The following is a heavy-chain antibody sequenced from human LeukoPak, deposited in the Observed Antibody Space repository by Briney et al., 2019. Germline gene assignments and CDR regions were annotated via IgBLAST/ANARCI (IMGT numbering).Heavy chain of an antibody. CDR2: IIPIFGTA. CDR1: GGTFSSYA. J-gene: IGHJ3*02. CDR3: AREITYYYGSGTDAFDI. D-gene: IGHD3-10*01. Sequence: SVKVSCKASGGTFSSYAISWVRQAPGQGLEWMGGIIPIFGTANYAQKFQGRVTITADESTSTAYMELSSLRSEDTAVYYCAREITYYYGSGTDAFDIWGQGTMVTVSS. V-gene: IGHV1-69*13.